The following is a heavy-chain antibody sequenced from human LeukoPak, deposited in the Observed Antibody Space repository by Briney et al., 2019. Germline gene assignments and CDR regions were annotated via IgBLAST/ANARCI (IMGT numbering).Heavy chain of an antibody. CDR3: AKSLSSWYPGAGMDV. D-gene: IGHD6-13*01. J-gene: IGHJ6*02. Sequence: PGGSLRLSCAASGFTFSSYAMHWVRQAPGKGLEWVAVISYDGSNKYYADSVKGRFTISRDNSKNTLYLQMNSLRAEDTAVYYCAKSLSSWYPGAGMDVWGQGTTVTVSS. V-gene: IGHV3-30-3*02. CDR2: ISYDGSNK. CDR1: GFTFSSYA.